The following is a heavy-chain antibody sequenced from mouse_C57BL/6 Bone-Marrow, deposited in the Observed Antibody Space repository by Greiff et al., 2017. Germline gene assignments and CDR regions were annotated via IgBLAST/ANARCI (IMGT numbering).Heavy chain of an antibody. D-gene: IGHD1-1*01. J-gene: IGHJ4*01. CDR1: GYTFTSSW. Sequence: VQLQQPGAELVKPGASVKMSCTASGYTFTSSWITWVKQRPGQGLEWIGDIYPGSGSTNYNEKFKSKATLTVDTSSSTAYMQLSSLTSEDSAVYYCARRVTTVVAKDYAMDYWGQGTSVTVSS. CDR2: IYPGSGST. CDR3: ARRVTTVVAKDYAMDY. V-gene: IGHV1-55*01.